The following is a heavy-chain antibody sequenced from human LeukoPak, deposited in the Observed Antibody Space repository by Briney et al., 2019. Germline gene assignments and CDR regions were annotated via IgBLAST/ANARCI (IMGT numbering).Heavy chain of an antibody. J-gene: IGHJ4*02. CDR3: ARGGGYSYGSFDY. D-gene: IGHD5-18*01. V-gene: IGHV3-74*01. CDR1: GFTFSSYW. CDR2: INRDGSST. Sequence: PGGSLRLSCAASGFTFSSYWMHWVRRAPGKGLVWVSRINRDGSSTSYADSVKGRFTISRDNAKNTLYLQMNSLRAEDTAVYYCARGGGYSYGSFDYWGQGTLVTVSS.